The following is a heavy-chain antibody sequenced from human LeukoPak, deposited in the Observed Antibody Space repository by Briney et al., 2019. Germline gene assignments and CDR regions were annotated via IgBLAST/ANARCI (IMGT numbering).Heavy chain of an antibody. Sequence: PGGSLRLSCAASGFTFSNYVMTWVRQAPGKGLECVSAIGIDVRDSDYADSVKGRFTISRDNSKNTVYLQMNSLRAEDTGLYYCTRRVGGTPDYWGLGTLVTVSS. CDR3: TRRVGGTPDY. J-gene: IGHJ4*02. CDR2: IGIDVRDS. CDR1: GFTFSNYV. V-gene: IGHV3-23*01. D-gene: IGHD1-26*01.